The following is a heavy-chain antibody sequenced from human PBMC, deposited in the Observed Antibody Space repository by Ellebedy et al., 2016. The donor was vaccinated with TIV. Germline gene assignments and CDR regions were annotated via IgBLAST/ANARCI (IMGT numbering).Heavy chain of an antibody. CDR3: AAKNVHNSGLLGDAFDV. J-gene: IGHJ3*01. D-gene: IGHD6-19*01. CDR1: GYTFVDYY. Sequence: KVSCKGSGYTFVDYYIGWVRQTPGKGLEWVGITYPDGSDTIYSPSFQGQVTISAEQSVTTAHLQWNSLRASDTAMCYCAAKNVHNSGLLGDAFDVWGQGTFVTVSS. V-gene: IGHV5-51*01. CDR2: TYPDGSDT.